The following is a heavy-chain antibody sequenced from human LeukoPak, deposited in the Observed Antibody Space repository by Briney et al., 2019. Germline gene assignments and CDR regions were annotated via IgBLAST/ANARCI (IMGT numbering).Heavy chain of an antibody. D-gene: IGHD3-10*01. J-gene: IGHJ4*02. V-gene: IGHV3-30*02. CDR1: GFTFSSYG. Sequence: GGSLRLSCAASGFTFSSYGMHWVRQAPGKGLEWVAVIWYDGSNKYYADSVKGRFTISRDNSKNTVYLQMSSLRDEDTAVYYCVKPYGSGSYKYWGQGTPVTVSS. CDR2: IWYDGSNK. CDR3: VKPYGSGSYKY.